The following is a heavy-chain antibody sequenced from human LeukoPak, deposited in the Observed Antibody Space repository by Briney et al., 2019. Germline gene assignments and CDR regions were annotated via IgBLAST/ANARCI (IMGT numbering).Heavy chain of an antibody. CDR1: GGSISSYY. CDR2: IYYSGST. V-gene: IGHV4-59*01. CDR3: ARDRYDSSGYYRSNAFDI. Sequence: SETLSLTCTVSGGSISSYYWSWIRQPPGKGLEWIGYIYYSGSTNYNPSLKSRVSISVDTSKNQFSLKLSSVTAADTAVYYCARDRYDSSGYYRSNAFDIWGQGTMVTVSS. J-gene: IGHJ3*02. D-gene: IGHD3-22*01.